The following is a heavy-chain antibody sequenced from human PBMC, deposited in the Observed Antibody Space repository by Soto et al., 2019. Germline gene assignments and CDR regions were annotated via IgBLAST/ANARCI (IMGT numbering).Heavy chain of an antibody. CDR3: ARVGYSAAAIYYFDY. Sequence: PSQTLSLTCAISGDSVSRNSATWNWIRQSPSRGLEWLGRTYYRSKWYNDYGVSVKSRITINPDTSKNQFSLQLNSVTPEDTAVYFCARVGYSAAAIYYFDYWGQGTLVTVSS. CDR2: TYYRSKWYN. V-gene: IGHV6-1*01. D-gene: IGHD6-13*01. J-gene: IGHJ4*02. CDR1: GDSVSRNSAT.